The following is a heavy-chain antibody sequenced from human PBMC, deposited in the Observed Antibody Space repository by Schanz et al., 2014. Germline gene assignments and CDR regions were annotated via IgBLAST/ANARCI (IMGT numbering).Heavy chain of an antibody. Sequence: QVQMVESGGGVVQPGRSLRLSCAASGFTFSSYSMNWVRQAPGKGLEWVSSISHSGGSKYYADSVKGRFTISRDNSENALYLQMNNLRTEATAVYYCASPSGYSDYGTYFDFWGQGTLVTVSS. V-gene: IGHV3-NL1*01. CDR1: GFTFSSYS. CDR2: ISHSGGSK. CDR3: ASPSGYSDYGTYFDF. J-gene: IGHJ4*02. D-gene: IGHD5-12*01.